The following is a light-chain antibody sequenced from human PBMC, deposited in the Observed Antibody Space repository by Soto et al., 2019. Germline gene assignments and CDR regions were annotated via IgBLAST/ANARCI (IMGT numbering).Light chain of an antibody. CDR1: SSDVGGYNY. CDR3: SSYAGSNIL. Sequence: QSALTQPPSASGSPGQSVTISCTGTSSDVGGYNYVSWYQQHPGKAPKLMIYEVSKRPSGVPYRFSGSKSGNTASLTVSGLQAEDEADYYCSSYAGSNILFGGGTQLTVL. J-gene: IGLJ2*01. V-gene: IGLV2-8*01. CDR2: EVS.